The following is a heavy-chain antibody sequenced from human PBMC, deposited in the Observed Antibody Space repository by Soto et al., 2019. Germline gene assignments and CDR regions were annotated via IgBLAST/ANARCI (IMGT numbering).Heavy chain of an antibody. Sequence: SETLSLTCTVSGGSISSSSYYWGWIRQPPGKGLEWIGSIYYSGSTYYNPSLKSRVTISVDKSKNQFSLKLSSVTAADTAVYYCASARGGGIVVVPAATYWYFDLWGRGTLVTVSS. CDR2: IYYSGST. CDR1: GGSISSSSYY. J-gene: IGHJ2*01. V-gene: IGHV4-39*01. CDR3: ASARGGGIVVVPAATYWYFDL. D-gene: IGHD2-2*01.